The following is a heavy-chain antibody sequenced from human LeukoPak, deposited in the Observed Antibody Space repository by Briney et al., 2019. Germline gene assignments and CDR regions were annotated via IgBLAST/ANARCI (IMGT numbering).Heavy chain of an antibody. Sequence: PSETLSLTCTVSGYFVTAYYWSWIRQPPGKGLEWIGYVYYSGSTEYNPSLRSRVTISLEMSKHQFSLNLTSVTAADTAVYYCAKSNGYGLVDIWGQGTMVTVSS. CDR1: GYFVTAYY. J-gene: IGHJ3*02. CDR2: VYYSGST. D-gene: IGHD3-10*01. CDR3: AKSNGYGLVDI. V-gene: IGHV4-59*02.